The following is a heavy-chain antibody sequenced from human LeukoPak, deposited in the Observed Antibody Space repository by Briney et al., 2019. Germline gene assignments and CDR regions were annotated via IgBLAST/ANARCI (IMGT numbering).Heavy chain of an antibody. Sequence: SETLSLTCTVSGGSISSGGYYWSWIRQHPGKGLEWIGYIYYSGSTYYNPSLKSRVTISVDTSKNQFSLKLSSVTAADTAVYYCARNLRGVTDYWGQGTLVTVSS. V-gene: IGHV4-31*03. CDR2: IYYSGST. D-gene: IGHD3-10*01. J-gene: IGHJ4*02. CDR1: GGSISSGGYY. CDR3: ARNLRGVTDY.